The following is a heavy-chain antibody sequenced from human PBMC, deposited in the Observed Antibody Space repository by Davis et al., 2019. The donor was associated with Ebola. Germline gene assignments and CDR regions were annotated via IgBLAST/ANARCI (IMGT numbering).Heavy chain of an antibody. D-gene: IGHD2-21*02. V-gene: IGHV3-23*01. J-gene: IGHJ1*01. CDR3: ARASYCGGDCYSGEYFQH. CDR1: GFTFSSYA. CDR2: ISGSGGST. Sequence: GGSLRLSCVASGFTFSSYAMSWVRQAPGKGLEWVSAISGSGGSTYYADSVKGRFTISRDNSKNTLYLQMNSLRAEDTAVYYCARASYCGGDCYSGEYFQHWGQGTLVTVSS.